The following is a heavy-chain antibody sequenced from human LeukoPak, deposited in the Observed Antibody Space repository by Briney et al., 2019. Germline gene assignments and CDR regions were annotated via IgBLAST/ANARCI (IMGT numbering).Heavy chain of an antibody. D-gene: IGHD6-13*01. V-gene: IGHV1-18*04. CDR1: GYTFTGYY. Sequence: ASVKVSCKASGYTFTGYYMHWVRQAPGQGLEWMGWISAYNGNINYAQKLQGRVTMTTDTSTSTAYMELRSLRSDDTAVYYCARGGIAVAKGGYFDYWGQGTLVTVSS. J-gene: IGHJ4*02. CDR2: ISAYNGNI. CDR3: ARGGIAVAKGGYFDY.